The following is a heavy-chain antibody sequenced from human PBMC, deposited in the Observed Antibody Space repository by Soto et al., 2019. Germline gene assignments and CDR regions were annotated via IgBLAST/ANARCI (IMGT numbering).Heavy chain of an antibody. CDR1: GFTFSDYY. Sequence: GGSLRLSCAASGFTFSDYYMSWIRQAPGKGLEWVSYISSSGSTIYYADSVKGRFTISRDNAKNSLYLQMNSLRAEDTAVYYCARVFNYDILTGYGEDFDYWGQGTLVTVSS. D-gene: IGHD3-9*01. J-gene: IGHJ4*02. V-gene: IGHV3-11*01. CDR3: ARVFNYDILTGYGEDFDY. CDR2: ISSSGSTI.